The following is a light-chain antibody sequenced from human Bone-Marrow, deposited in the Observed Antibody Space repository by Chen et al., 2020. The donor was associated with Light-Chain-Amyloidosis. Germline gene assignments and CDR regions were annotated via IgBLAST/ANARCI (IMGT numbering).Light chain of an antibody. V-gene: IGLV3-25*03. J-gene: IGLJ2*01. Sequence: SYELTQPPSASVSPGQTARITCSGDDLPTKYAYWYQQKPGQAPVLVIHRDTERPSGISGRFSGCSSGTTATLTISGVQAEDEADYHCQSADSSGTYEVIFGGGTKLTVL. CDR3: QSADSSGTYEVI. CDR1: DLPTKY. CDR2: RDT.